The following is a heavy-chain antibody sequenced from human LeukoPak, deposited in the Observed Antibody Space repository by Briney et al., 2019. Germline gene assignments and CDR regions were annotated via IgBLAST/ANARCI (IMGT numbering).Heavy chain of an antibody. CDR3: ASKSYYYDSSGARSAFDI. CDR1: GGSISSGGYY. J-gene: IGHJ3*02. CDR2: SYYSGST. V-gene: IGHV4-31*03. D-gene: IGHD3-22*01. Sequence: SSQTLSLTCTVSGGSISSGGYYWSWVRQHPGKGLEWIGYSYYSGSTYYNPSLKSRVTISVDTSKNQFSLKLSSVTAADTAVYYCASKSYYYDSSGARSAFDIWGQGTMVTVSS.